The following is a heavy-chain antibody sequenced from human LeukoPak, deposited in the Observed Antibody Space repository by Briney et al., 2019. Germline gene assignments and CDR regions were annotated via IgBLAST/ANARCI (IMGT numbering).Heavy chain of an antibody. D-gene: IGHD6-19*01. CDR1: GYTFTNYG. Sequence: ASVKVSCKASGYTFTNYGITWVRQAPGQGLEWMGWISAQDGTTNYALKLQDRVTMTIDTSTSTAYMEVRGLRSDDTAVYYCARRSTLYSSGHFYFDYWGQGTLVTVSS. J-gene: IGHJ4*02. CDR3: ARRSTLYSSGHFYFDY. CDR2: ISAQDGTT. V-gene: IGHV1-18*01.